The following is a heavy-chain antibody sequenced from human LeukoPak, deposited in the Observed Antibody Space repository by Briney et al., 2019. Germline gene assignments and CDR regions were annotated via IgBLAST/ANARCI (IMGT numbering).Heavy chain of an antibody. CDR3: ARPAYNWKEGNFDY. J-gene: IGHJ4*02. D-gene: IGHD1-1*01. Sequence: HPGGSLRLSCAASGFTFSSYGMHWVRQAPGKGLEWVAVISYDGSNKYYADSVKGRFTISRDNSKNTLYLQMNSLRAEDTAVYYCARPAYNWKEGNFDYWGQGTLVTVSS. V-gene: IGHV3-30*03. CDR2: ISYDGSNK. CDR1: GFTFSSYG.